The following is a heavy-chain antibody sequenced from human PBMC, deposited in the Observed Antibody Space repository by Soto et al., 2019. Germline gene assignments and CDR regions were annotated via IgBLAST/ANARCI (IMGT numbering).Heavy chain of an antibody. D-gene: IGHD5-18*01. J-gene: IGHJ4*02. CDR3: ARDQEYSHY. V-gene: IGHV3-66*01. Sequence: EVQLVESGGGLVQPGGSLRLSCAASGFTVSSNYMSWVRQAPGKGLEWVSVIFSGGSTYYAECMQGRFTISRDNSKNTMYLQINRLRAEDTAVYYCARDQEYSHYWGQGTLVTVSS. CDR2: IFSGGST. CDR1: GFTVSSNY.